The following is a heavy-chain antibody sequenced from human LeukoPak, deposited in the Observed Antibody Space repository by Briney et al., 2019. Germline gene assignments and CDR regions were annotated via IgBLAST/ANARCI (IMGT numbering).Heavy chain of an antibody. J-gene: IGHJ5*02. V-gene: IGHV1-2*02. CDR1: GYTFTGYY. CDR2: INRNSGGT. Sequence: ASVKVSCKASGYTFTGYYMHWVRHAPGQGLEWMGWINRNSGGTNYAQKFQGRVTMTRDTSISTAYMELSRLRSDDTAVYYCATDCSSTSCYLFDPWGQGTLVTVSS. D-gene: IGHD2-2*01. CDR3: ATDCSSTSCYLFDP.